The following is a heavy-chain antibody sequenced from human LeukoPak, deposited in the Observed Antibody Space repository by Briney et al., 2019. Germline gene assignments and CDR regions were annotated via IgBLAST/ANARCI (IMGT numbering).Heavy chain of an antibody. V-gene: IGHV4-59*08. J-gene: IGHJ6*03. CDR1: GGSIRSNY. Sequence: SETLSLTCTVSGGSIRSNYWSWLRQPPGQGLEWIGNIYYSGSTNYNPSLKSRVTISVDTSKNQFSLKLSSVTAADTAVYYCARHGNLVVPANYYYMDVWGKGTTVTVSS. CDR2: IYYSGST. D-gene: IGHD2-2*01. CDR3: ARHGNLVVPANYYYMDV.